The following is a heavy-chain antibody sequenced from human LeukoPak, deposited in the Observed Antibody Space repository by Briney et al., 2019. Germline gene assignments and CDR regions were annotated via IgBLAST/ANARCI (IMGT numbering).Heavy chain of an antibody. CDR1: GFTFSSCA. V-gene: IGHV3-30*01. CDR2: ISYDGSNK. D-gene: IGHD3-22*01. J-gene: IGHJ4*02. Sequence: GGSLRLSCAASGFTFSSCAMHWVRQAPGKGLEWVAVISYDGSNKYYADSVKGRFTISRDNSKNTLYLQMNSLRAGDTAVYYCARATYYYDSSGYGLDYWGQGTLVTVSS. CDR3: ARATYYYDSSGYGLDY.